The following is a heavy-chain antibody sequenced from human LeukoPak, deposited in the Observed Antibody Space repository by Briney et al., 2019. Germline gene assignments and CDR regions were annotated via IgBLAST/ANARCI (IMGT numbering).Heavy chain of an antibody. CDR2: IYYSGSP. Sequence: PSETLSLTCTVSGVSISSSSYYWGGIRQPPGKGLEWMGRIYYSGSPYYNPPLKSRVTISVATPKHQFSLKLSSVTAADTAVYYCAAPTGRDGYHLGTLVHAFDIWGQGTMVTVSS. J-gene: IGHJ3*02. CDR1: GVSISSSSYY. D-gene: IGHD5-24*01. V-gene: IGHV4-39*01. CDR3: AAPTGRDGYHLGTLVHAFDI.